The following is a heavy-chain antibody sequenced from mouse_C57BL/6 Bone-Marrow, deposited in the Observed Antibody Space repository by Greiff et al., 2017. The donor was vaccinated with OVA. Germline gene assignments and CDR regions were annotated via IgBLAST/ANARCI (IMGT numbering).Heavy chain of an antibody. J-gene: IGHJ1*03. D-gene: IGHD1-1*01. Sequence: VQLQQPGAELVMPGASVKLSCKASGYTFTSYWMHWVKQRPGQGLEWIGEIDPSDSYTNYNQKFKGKSTLTVDKSSSTAYMQLSSLTSEYSAVYYCASYYGSSYPYWYFDVWGTGTTVTVSS. V-gene: IGHV1-69*01. CDR3: ASYYGSSYPYWYFDV. CDR1: GYTFTSYW. CDR2: IDPSDSYT.